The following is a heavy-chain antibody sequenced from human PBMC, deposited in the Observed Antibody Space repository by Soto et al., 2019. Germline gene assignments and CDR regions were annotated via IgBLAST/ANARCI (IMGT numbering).Heavy chain of an antibody. CDR2: IYYSGST. CDR1: GGSIGSYY. J-gene: IGHJ3*02. D-gene: IGHD1-26*01. CDR3: ARERGGSRDAFDI. V-gene: IGHV4-59*01. Sequence: TLSLTCTVSGGSIGSYYWSWIRQPPGKGLEWIGYIYYSGSTNYNPSLKSRVTISVDTSKNQFSLKLSSVTAADTAVYYCARERGGSRDAFDIWGQGTMVTVSS.